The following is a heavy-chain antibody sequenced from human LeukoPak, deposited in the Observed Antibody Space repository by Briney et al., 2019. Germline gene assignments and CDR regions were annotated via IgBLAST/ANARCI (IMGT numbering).Heavy chain of an antibody. CDR2: FDPEDGEA. J-gene: IGHJ4*02. CDR1: GYTLTELS. Sequence: ASVKVSCKVSGYTLTELSMHRVRQAPGKGLGWRGGFDPEDGEAIYAQKFQGRVTMTEDTSTDTAYMELSSLRSEDTAVYYCATLDARAHPNWGQGTLVTVSS. D-gene: IGHD3-9*01. V-gene: IGHV1-24*01. CDR3: ATLDARAHPN.